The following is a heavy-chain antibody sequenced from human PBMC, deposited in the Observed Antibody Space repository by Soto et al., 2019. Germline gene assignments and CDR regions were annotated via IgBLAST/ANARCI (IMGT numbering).Heavy chain of an antibody. CDR2: IYYSGST. D-gene: IGHD2-21*01. CDR1: GGSIRSYY. CDR3: ARRWGGTFDY. Sequence: QVQLQESGPGLVKPSEILSLTCTVSGGSIRSYYWSWIRQPPGKGLGWIGYIYYSGSTNYNPSLKSRVTISLDTSKNQFSLKLSSVTAADTAVYYCARRWGGTFDYWGQGTLVTVS. J-gene: IGHJ4*02. V-gene: IGHV4-59*01.